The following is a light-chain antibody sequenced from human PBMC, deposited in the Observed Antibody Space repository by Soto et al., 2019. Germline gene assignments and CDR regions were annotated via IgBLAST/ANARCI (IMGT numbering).Light chain of an antibody. Sequence: DIVMTQSPDSLAVSLGERATINCKSSQSVLYNSNNKNYLAWYQQKPGQPPKLLIYLASTRESGVPDRFSGSGSGTDFTLTISSLQAEDGAVYYCQQYYNTPLFTFGPGTKVEIK. CDR1: QSVLYNSNNKNY. J-gene: IGKJ3*01. CDR2: LAS. CDR3: QQYYNTPLFT. V-gene: IGKV4-1*01.